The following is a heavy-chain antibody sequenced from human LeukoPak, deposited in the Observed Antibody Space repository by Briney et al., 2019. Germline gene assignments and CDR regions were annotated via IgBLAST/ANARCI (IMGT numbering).Heavy chain of an antibody. Sequence: SQTLSLTCTVSGGSISSGGYSWSWIRQPPGKGLEWIGYIYHSGSTYYNPSLKSRVTISVDRSKNQFSLKLSSVTAADTAVYYCARVGYGSGSYSHFDYWGQGTLVTVSS. CDR3: ARVGYGSGSYSHFDY. CDR2: IYHSGST. V-gene: IGHV4-30-2*01. CDR1: GGSISSGGYS. D-gene: IGHD3-10*01. J-gene: IGHJ4*02.